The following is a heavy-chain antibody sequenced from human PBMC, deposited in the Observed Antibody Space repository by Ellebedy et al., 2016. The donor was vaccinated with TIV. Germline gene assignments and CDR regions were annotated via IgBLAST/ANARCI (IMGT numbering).Heavy chain of an antibody. V-gene: IGHV3-7*01. J-gene: IGHJ5*02. CDR3: ASGVGRTWFNP. D-gene: IGHD1-26*01. CDR1: GFTFSGDW. Sequence: GGSLRLSXAASGFTFSGDWMSWVRRAPGKGLEWVATIKQDESEIYYVDSVKGRFTISRDNAKTSLYLQMNSLRVEDTAVYYCASGVGRTWFNPWGQGTLVTVSS. CDR2: IKQDESEI.